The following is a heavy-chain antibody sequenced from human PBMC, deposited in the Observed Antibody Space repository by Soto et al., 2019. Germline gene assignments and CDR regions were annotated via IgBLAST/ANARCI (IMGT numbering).Heavy chain of an antibody. CDR3: ARGLIYSSSWYPFDY. CDR1: GYTFTSYD. CDR2: MNPNSGNT. V-gene: IGHV1-8*01. J-gene: IGHJ4*02. Sequence: GPSVKVSCTASGYTFTSYDINWLRQATGQGLEWMGWMNPNSGNTGYAQKFQGRVTMTRNTSISTAYMELSSLRSEDTAVYYCARGLIYSSSWYPFDYWGQGTLVTVSA. D-gene: IGHD6-13*01.